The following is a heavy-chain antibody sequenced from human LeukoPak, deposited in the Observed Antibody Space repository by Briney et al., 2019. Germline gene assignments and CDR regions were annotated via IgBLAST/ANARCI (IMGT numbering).Heavy chain of an antibody. Sequence: ASVTVSCKASGYIFTVYYMHWVRQAPGQGLEWMGWINPNSGGTNYAQKFQGRVTMTRDTSISTAYMELSRLRSDDTAVYYCARVAPIRLGELSILRFWDYWGQGTLVTVSS. CDR1: GYIFTVYY. J-gene: IGHJ4*02. V-gene: IGHV1-2*02. D-gene: IGHD3-16*02. CDR3: ARVAPIRLGELSILRFWDY. CDR2: INPNSGGT.